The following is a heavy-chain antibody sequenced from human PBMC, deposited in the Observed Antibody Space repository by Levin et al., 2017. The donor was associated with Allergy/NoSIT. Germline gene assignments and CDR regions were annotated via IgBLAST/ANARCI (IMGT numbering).Heavy chain of an antibody. CDR1: GYSFTSFW. Sequence: GESLKISCQASGYSFTSFWFAWVRQRPGKGLEWMGLIFPSDSDTRVSPSFQGQIIMSVDKSISTAYLQWSSLKASDTAMYYCARRDSDGSNSFDDWGHGTLVTVSP. D-gene: IGHD4-23*01. V-gene: IGHV5-51*01. CDR2: IFPSDSDT. J-gene: IGHJ4*01. CDR3: ARRDSDGSNSFDD.